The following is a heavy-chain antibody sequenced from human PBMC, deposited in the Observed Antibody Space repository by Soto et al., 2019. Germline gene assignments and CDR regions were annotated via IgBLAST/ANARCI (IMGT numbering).Heavy chain of an antibody. Sequence: ASVKVSCKVSGYTLTELSMHWVRQAPGKGLEWMRGFDPEDGETIYAQKFQGRVTMTEDTSTDTAYMELSSLRSEDTAVYYCATRTYYDFWSGPAGAYYYYGMDVWGQGTTVTVSS. D-gene: IGHD3-3*01. CDR1: GYTLTELS. CDR2: FDPEDGET. V-gene: IGHV1-24*01. J-gene: IGHJ6*02. CDR3: ATRTYYDFWSGPAGAYYYYGMDV.